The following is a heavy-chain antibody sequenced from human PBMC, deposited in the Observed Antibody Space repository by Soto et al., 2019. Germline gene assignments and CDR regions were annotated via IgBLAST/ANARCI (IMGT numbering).Heavy chain of an antibody. CDR2: ISSSGSTI. V-gene: IGHV3-11*01. CDR1: RFTFSDYY. CDR3: ARGSIANYYDFWSGPELNYFDY. Sequence: GGSLRLSCAASRFTFSDYYMSWIRQAPGKGLEWVSYISSSGSTIYYADSVKGRFTISRDNAKNSLYLQMNSLRAEDTAVYYCARGSIANYYDFWSGPELNYFDYWGQGTLVTVSS. J-gene: IGHJ4*02. D-gene: IGHD3-3*01.